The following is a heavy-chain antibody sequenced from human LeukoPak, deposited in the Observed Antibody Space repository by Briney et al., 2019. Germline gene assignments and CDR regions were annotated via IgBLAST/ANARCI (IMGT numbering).Heavy chain of an antibody. V-gene: IGHV1-8*03. CDR2: MNPNSGNT. Sequence: ASVKVSCKASGGTFSSYAISWVRQAPGQGLEWMGWMNPNSGNTGYAQKFQGRVTITRNTSISTAYMELSSLRSEDTAVYYCARGRGAHDYWGQGTLVTVSS. D-gene: IGHD1-26*01. CDR1: GGTFSSYA. CDR3: ARGRGAHDY. J-gene: IGHJ4*02.